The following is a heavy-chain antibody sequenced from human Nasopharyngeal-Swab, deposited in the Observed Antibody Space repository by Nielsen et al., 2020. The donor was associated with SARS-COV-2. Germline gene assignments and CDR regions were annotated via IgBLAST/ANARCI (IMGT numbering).Heavy chain of an antibody. CDR3: ARGGAAAEGYYGMDV. J-gene: IGHJ6*02. CDR1: GFTFSSYW. CDR2: INSDGSST. V-gene: IGHV3-74*01. D-gene: IGHD6-13*01. Sequence: ETLSLTCAASGFTFSSYWMHWVRQAPGKGLVWVSRINSDGSSTSYADSVKGRFTISRDNAKNTLYLQMNSLRAEDTAVYYCARGGAAAEGYYGMDVWGQGTTVTVSS.